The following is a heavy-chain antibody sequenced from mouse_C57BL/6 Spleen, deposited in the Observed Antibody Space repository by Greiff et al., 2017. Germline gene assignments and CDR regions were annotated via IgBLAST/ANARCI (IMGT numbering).Heavy chain of an antibody. Sequence: QVQLQQPGAELVMPGASVKLSCKASGYTFTSYWMHWVKQRPGQGLEWIGEIDPSDSYTNYNQKFKGKSTLTVDKSSSTAYMQLSSLTSGDSAVYYCARLPGGYFDYWGQGTTLTVSS. CDR1: GYTFTSYW. D-gene: IGHD5-5*01. CDR3: ARLPGGYFDY. CDR2: IDPSDSYT. J-gene: IGHJ2*01. V-gene: IGHV1-69*01.